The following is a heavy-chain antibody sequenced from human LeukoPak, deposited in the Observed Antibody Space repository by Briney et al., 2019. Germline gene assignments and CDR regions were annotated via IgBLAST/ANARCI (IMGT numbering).Heavy chain of an antibody. D-gene: IGHD5-12*01. CDR2: ISSSSSYI. CDR1: GFTFSSYS. Sequence: PGGSLRLSCAASGFTFSSYSMNWVRQAPGKGLEWVSSISSSSSYIYYADSVKGRFTISRDNAKNSLYLQMNSLRAEDTAVYYCASGLIKEVGYASDYWGQGTLVTVSS. CDR3: ASGLIKEVGYASDY. J-gene: IGHJ4*02. V-gene: IGHV3-21*01.